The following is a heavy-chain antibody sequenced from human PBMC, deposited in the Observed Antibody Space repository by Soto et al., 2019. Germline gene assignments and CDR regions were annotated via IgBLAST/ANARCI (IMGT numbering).Heavy chain of an antibody. CDR3: VRVVAIPGYPDN. V-gene: IGHV1-69*12. CDR1: GGTFSSYA. CDR2: IVPIVDTS. J-gene: IGHJ4*02. Sequence: QVQLVQSGAEVRQPASSVKVSCKTSGGTFSSYAISWVRQAPGQGLEWMGGIVPIVDTSTYAQKFQGRVTLTADEPTSTVYMELSSLRSDDTAVYYCVRVVAIPGYPDNWGQGTLVTVSS. D-gene: IGHD5-12*01.